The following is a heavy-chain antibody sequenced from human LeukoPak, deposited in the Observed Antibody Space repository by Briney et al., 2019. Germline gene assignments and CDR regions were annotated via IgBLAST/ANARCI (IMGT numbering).Heavy chain of an antibody. CDR3: ARDRTGSGSYYNGLDYFDY. Sequence: PGGSLRLSCAASGFTFSSYAMSWVRQAPGKGLEWVSGINWNGGSTGYADSVKGRFTISRDNAKNSLYLQMNSLRAEDTALYHCARDRTGSGSYYNGLDYFDYWGQGTLVTVSS. J-gene: IGHJ4*02. CDR1: GFTFSSYA. D-gene: IGHD3-10*01. V-gene: IGHV3-20*01. CDR2: INWNGGST.